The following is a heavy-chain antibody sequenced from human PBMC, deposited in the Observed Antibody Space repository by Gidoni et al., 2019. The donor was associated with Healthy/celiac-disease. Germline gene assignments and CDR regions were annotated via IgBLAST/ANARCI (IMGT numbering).Heavy chain of an antibody. Sequence: QVQLVESGGGVVQPGRSLRLSCAASGFTFSRYAMHWVRQAPGKGLEWVAVISYDGSNKYYADSVKGRFTISRDNSKNTLYLQMNSLRAEDTAVYYCARDPVRAGFWSGYLDYWGQGTLVTVSS. V-gene: IGHV3-30-3*01. CDR2: ISYDGSNK. CDR3: ARDPVRAGFWSGYLDY. J-gene: IGHJ4*02. CDR1: GFTFSRYA. D-gene: IGHD3-3*01.